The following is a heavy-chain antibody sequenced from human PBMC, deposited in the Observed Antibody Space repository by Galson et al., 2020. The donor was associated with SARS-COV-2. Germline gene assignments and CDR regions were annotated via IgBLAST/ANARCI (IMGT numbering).Heavy chain of an antibody. J-gene: IGHJ4*02. V-gene: IGHV3-30*04. CDR2: ISSDGSNS. CDR1: GFTFSNYV. CDR3: ARGGEWELPYYFDY. D-gene: IGHD1-26*01. Sequence: GGSLRHSCAASGFTFSNYVMHWVRQAPGKGPEWVAVISSDGSNSFYADSLKGRFTISRDNSKSTLYLQMNSLRAEDTAVYYCARGGEWELPYYFDYWGQGTLVTVSS.